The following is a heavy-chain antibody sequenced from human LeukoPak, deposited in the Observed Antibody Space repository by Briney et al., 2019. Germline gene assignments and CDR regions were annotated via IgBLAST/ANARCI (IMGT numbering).Heavy chain of an antibody. CDR3: ARARRRDAYNRFDS. V-gene: IGHV4-34*01. Sequence: SETLSLTCAVYGGSFSGNYWNWIRQPPGKGLEWIVEINHSESTNYNPSLKSRVTLSVDTSKNQFSLKLSSVAAADTAVYFCARARRRDAYNRFDSWGQGTLVTVSS. CDR1: GGSFSGNY. D-gene: IGHD5-24*01. CDR2: INHSEST. J-gene: IGHJ4*02.